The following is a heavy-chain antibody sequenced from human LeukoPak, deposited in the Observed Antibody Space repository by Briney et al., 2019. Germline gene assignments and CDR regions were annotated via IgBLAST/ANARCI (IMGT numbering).Heavy chain of an antibody. J-gene: IGHJ3*01. Sequence: GASLKISCKVSGYSFTSYCIGWVRPLPGKGLEWMGIIYPGDSGPTYSPSFQGQVTISVDKSISTAYLQWSSLQASDTAMYYCGMSGDRVPLQDDVFDVWGQGTMVTVST. D-gene: IGHD1-26*01. CDR1: GYSFTSYC. CDR3: GMSGDRVPLQDDVFDV. CDR2: IYPGDSGP. V-gene: IGHV5-51*01.